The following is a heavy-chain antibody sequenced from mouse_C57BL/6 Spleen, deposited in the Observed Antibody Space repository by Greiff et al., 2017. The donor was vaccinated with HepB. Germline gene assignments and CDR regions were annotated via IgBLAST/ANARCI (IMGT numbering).Heavy chain of an antibody. Sequence: LVESGAELVRPGASVTLSCKASGYTFTDYEMHWVKQTPVHGLEWIGAIDPETGGTAYNQKFKGKAILTADKSSSTAYMELRSLTSEDSAVYYCTRTGDYGFAYWGQGTLVTVSA. CDR3: TRTGDYGFAY. V-gene: IGHV1-15*01. CDR1: GYTFTDYE. CDR2: IDPETGGT. D-gene: IGHD2-4*01. J-gene: IGHJ3*01.